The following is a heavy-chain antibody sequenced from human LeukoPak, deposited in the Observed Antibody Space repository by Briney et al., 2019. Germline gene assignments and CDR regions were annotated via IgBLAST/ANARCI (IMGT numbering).Heavy chain of an antibody. CDR2: INRDGSER. CDR3: ARRNAMDV. J-gene: IGHJ6*02. CDR1: GFSFSNYW. V-gene: IGHV3-7*03. Sequence: GGSLRLSCAASGFSFSNYWMTWVRQAPGKGLEWVANINRDGSERYYVDSVKGRFTISRDDAKSSLYLQMNSLRAEDTAVYYCARRNAMDVWGQGTTVIVFS.